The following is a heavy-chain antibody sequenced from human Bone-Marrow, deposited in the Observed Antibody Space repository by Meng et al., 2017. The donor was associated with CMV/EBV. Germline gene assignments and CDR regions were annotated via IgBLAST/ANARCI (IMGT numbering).Heavy chain of an antibody. CDR3: ARAGGYYYYGMDV. Sequence: GESLKLSCAASGFTFSSYWMHWVRQAPGKGLVWVSRINNDGSSTSYADSVKGRFTISRDNDKNTLYLQMNSLRAEDTAVYYCARAGGYYYYGMDVWGQGTTVTVSS. CDR1: GFTFSSYW. V-gene: IGHV3-74*01. CDR2: INNDGSST. D-gene: IGHD3-10*01. J-gene: IGHJ6*02.